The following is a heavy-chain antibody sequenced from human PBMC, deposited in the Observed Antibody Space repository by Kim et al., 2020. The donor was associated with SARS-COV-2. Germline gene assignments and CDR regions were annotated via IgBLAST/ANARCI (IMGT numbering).Heavy chain of an antibody. Sequence: YTRGRTNYNPSLQSRVTMSVDMSKSQFAVKLSFVTAADTAVYYCASALGHWGQGTLVTVSS. J-gene: IGHJ4*02. V-gene: IGHV4-4*07. D-gene: IGHD3-16*02. CDR2: YTRGRT. CDR3: ASALGH.